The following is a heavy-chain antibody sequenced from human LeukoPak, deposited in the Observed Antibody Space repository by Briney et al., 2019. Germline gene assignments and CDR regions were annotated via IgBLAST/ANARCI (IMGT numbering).Heavy chain of an antibody. Sequence: GGSLRLSCAASGFTFSSYSMNWVRQAPGKGLEWVSYISSSSSTIYYADSVKGRFTISRDNAKNSLYLQMNSLRAEDTAVYYCARDERFEYSSSSYAFDIWGQGTMVTVSS. CDR1: GFTFSSYS. CDR2: ISSSSSTI. CDR3: ARDERFEYSSSSYAFDI. V-gene: IGHV3-48*01. D-gene: IGHD6-6*01. J-gene: IGHJ3*02.